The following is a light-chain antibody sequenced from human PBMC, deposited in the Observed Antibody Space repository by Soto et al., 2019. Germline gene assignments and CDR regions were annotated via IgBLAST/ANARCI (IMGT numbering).Light chain of an antibody. CDR1: RSNIGSNY. CDR3: ATWDDSLSGPV. CDR2: KSD. V-gene: IGLV1-47*01. J-gene: IGLJ3*02. Sequence: QSVLTQAPSASGTPGQRVTVSCSGSRSNIGSNYVYWYQQLPGTAPKLLIYKSDQRPSGVPDRFSGSKSGTSASLAISGLRSEDEADYYCATWDDSLSGPVFGGGTKLTVL.